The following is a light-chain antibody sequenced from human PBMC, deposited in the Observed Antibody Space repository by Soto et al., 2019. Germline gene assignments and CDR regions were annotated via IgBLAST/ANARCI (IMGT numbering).Light chain of an antibody. Sequence: QSALTQPPSASGSPGQSVTISCTGTSSDVGGYNYVSRYQQHPGKAPKLVIFEVNKRPSGVPDRFSGSKSGNTASLTVSGLQADDEADYYCCSGAGSNNYVFGTGTKLTVL. CDR2: EVN. J-gene: IGLJ1*01. V-gene: IGLV2-8*01. CDR3: CSGAGSNNYV. CDR1: SSDVGGYNY.